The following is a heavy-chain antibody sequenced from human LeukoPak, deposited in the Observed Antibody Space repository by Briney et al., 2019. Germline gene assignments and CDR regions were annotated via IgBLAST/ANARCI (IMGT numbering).Heavy chain of an antibody. J-gene: IGHJ4*02. CDR1: GFTFSSYA. CDR3: AKDMHYYDSSGYYDY. D-gene: IGHD3-22*01. CDR2: IGGSGGST. Sequence: GSLRLSCAASGFTFSSYAMSWVRQAPGKGLEWVSAIGGSGGSTYYADSVKGRFTISRDNSKNTLYLQMNSLRAEDTALYYCAKDMHYYDSSGYYDYWGQGTLVTVS. V-gene: IGHV3-23*01.